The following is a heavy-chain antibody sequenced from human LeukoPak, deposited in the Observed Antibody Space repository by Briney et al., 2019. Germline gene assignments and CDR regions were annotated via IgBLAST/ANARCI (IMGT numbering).Heavy chain of an antibody. CDR2: IIPTFGTA. J-gene: IGHJ5*02. V-gene: IGHV1-69*05. Sequence: ASVKVSCKASGGTFSSYTISWVRQAPGQGLEWMGRIIPTFGTANYAQKFQGRVTITTDESTSTAYMELSSLRSEDTAVYYCARDPVFPKQWLVHNWFDPWGQGTLVTVSS. D-gene: IGHD6-19*01. CDR3: ARDPVFPKQWLVHNWFDP. CDR1: GGTFSSYT.